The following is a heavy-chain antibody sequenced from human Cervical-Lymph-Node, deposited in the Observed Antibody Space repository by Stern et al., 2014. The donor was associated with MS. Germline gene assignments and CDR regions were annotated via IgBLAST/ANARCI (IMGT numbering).Heavy chain of an antibody. CDR1: GYTFRSYA. V-gene: IGHV1-3*01. CDR2: INAGKGNT. Sequence: VQLVESGAEVKKPGASVKVSCKASGYTFRSYAVHWVRQVPGQRPEWMGWINAGKGNTRYSQKFQGRVTITRDTSANIAYLELSSLRSQDTAVYYCARDLKEGNIMYYYGMDVWGQGTTVTVSS. J-gene: IGHJ6*01. D-gene: IGHD1/OR15-1a*01. CDR3: ARDLKEGNIMYYYGMDV.